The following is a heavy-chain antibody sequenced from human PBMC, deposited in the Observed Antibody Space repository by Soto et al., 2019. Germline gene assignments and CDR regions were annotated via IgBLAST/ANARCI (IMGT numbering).Heavy chain of an antibody. J-gene: IGHJ4*02. Sequence: QVQLQESGPGLVKPSQTLSLTCTVSGGSISSGGYYWSWIRQHPGKGLEWIGYIDYSGGTYYNPPLXSXXTISVDTSKNQFTLKLGSVTAADTAVYSGARTPDYWGQGTLVTVSS. CDR2: IDYSGGT. V-gene: IGHV4-31*03. CDR3: ARTPDY. CDR1: GGSISSGGYY.